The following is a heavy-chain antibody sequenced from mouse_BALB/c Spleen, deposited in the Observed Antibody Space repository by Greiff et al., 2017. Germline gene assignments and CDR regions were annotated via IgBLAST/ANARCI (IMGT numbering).Heavy chain of an antibody. CDR1: GDSITSGY. CDR2: ISYSGST. Sequence: DVKLQESGPSLVKPSQTLSLTCSVTGDSITSGYWNWIRKFPGNKLEYMGYISYSGSTYYNPSLKSRISITRDTSKNQYYLQLNSVTTEDTATYYCARGGARATGFDYWGQGTTLTVSS. J-gene: IGHJ2*01. D-gene: IGHD3-1*01. V-gene: IGHV3-8*02. CDR3: ARGGARATGFDY.